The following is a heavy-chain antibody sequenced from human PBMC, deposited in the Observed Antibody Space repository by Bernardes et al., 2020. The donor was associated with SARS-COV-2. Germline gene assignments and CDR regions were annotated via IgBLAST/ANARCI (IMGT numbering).Heavy chain of an antibody. CDR1: GGSFSNYY. J-gene: IGHJ5*02. CDR3: ARLGASTITNWFDP. CDR2: IYYSGNT. Sequence: SETLSLTCTVSGGSFSNYYWSWIRQPPGKGLEWIGYIYYSGNTNYNPSLKSRVTMSVDTSKNQFSLKLSSVTAADTAVYYCARLGASTITNWFDPWGQGTLVTVSS. D-gene: IGHD5-12*01. V-gene: IGHV4-59*01.